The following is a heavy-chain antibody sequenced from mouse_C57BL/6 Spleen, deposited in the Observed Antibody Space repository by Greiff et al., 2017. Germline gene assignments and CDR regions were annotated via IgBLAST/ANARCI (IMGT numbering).Heavy chain of an antibody. Sequence: QVQLQQSGAELVRPGASVTLSCKASGYTFTDYEMRWVKQTPVHGLEWIGAIDPETGGTAYNQKFKGKAILTADKSSSTAYMELRSLTSEDSAVYYCTRHKVTYYAMDYWGQGTSVTVSS. D-gene: IGHD2-2*01. CDR3: TRHKVTYYAMDY. CDR1: GYTFTDYE. V-gene: IGHV1-15*01. CDR2: IDPETGGT. J-gene: IGHJ4*01.